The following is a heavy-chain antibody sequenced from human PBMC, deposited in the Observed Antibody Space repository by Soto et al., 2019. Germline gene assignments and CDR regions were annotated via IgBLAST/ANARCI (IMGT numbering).Heavy chain of an antibody. V-gene: IGHV1-46*01. CDR3: AREEENIQYSSSSVRVLYYYYGMDV. Sequence: ASVKVSCKASGYTFTSYYMHWVRQAPGQGLEWMGIINPSGGSTSYAQKFQGRVTVTRDTSTSTVYMELSSLRSEDTAVYYCAREEENIQYSSSSVRVLYYYYGMDVWGQGTTVTVSS. CDR2: INPSGGST. CDR1: GYTFTSYY. D-gene: IGHD6-6*01. J-gene: IGHJ6*02.